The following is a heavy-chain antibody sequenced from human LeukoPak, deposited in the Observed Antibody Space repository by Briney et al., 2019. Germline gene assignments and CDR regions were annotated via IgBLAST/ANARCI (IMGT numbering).Heavy chain of an antibody. D-gene: IGHD6-19*01. V-gene: IGHV4-4*07. CDR1: GGSISSYY. J-gene: IGHJ4*02. CDR2: IYTSGST. CDR3: AREGSKKQWLVLDY. Sequence: KTSETLSLTCTVSGGSISSYYWSWIRQPAGKGLEWIGRIYTSGSTNYNPSLKSRVTMSVDTSKNQFSLKLSSVTAADTAVYYCAREGSKKQWLVLDYWGQGTLVTVSS.